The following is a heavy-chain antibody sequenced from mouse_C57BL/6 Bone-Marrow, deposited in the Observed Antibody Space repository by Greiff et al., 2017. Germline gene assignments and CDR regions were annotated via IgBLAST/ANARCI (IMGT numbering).Heavy chain of an antibody. CDR3: TTPHYYGSSWYFDV. D-gene: IGHD1-1*01. J-gene: IGHJ1*03. CDR2: IDPENGDT. Sequence: EVQLQQSGAELVRPGASVKLSCTASGFNIKDDYMHWVKQRPEQGLEWIGWIDPENGDTEYASKFKGKATITADTSSNTAYLQLSSLPSEDTAVYYCTTPHYYGSSWYFDVWGTGTTVTVSS. V-gene: IGHV14-4*01. CDR1: GFNIKDDY.